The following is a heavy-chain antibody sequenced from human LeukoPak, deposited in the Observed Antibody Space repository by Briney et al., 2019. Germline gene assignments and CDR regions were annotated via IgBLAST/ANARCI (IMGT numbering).Heavy chain of an antibody. V-gene: IGHV3-21*01. CDR1: GFTFSSYS. J-gene: IGHJ4*02. CDR3: ARDPPNTSSLAYYFDY. Sequence: TGGSLRLSCAASGFTFSSYSMNWVRQAPGKGLEWVSSISSSSSYIYYADSVKGRFTISRDNAKNSLYLQMNSLRAEDTAVYYCARDPPNTSSLAYYFDYWGQGILVTVSS. CDR2: ISSSSSYI. D-gene: IGHD1-26*01.